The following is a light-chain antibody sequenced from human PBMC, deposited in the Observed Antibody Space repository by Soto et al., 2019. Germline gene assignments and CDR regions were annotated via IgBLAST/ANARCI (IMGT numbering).Light chain of an antibody. Sequence: QSVLTQPPSVSGAPGQRVTISSTGSSSNIGAGYDVHWYQQLPGTAPKLLIYGNSNRPSGVPDRFSGSKSGTSASLAITGLQAEDEADYYCQSYDSGLSRYVFGTGTKLTVL. J-gene: IGLJ1*01. V-gene: IGLV1-40*01. CDR1: SSNIGAGYD. CDR3: QSYDSGLSRYV. CDR2: GNS.